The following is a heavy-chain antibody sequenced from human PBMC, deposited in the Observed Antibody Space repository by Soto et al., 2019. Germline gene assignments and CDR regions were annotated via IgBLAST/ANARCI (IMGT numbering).Heavy chain of an antibody. D-gene: IGHD3-22*01. J-gene: IGHJ4*02. CDR1: GFTFSSYA. CDR3: AKVLYYYDSSGYYYDFDY. V-gene: IGHV3-23*01. CDR2: ISGSGGST. Sequence: GGSLRLSCAASGFTFSSYAMSWVRHAPGKGLEWVSAISGSGGSTYYADSVKGRFTISRDNSKNTLYLQMNSLRAEDTAVYYCAKVLYYYDSSGYYYDFDYWGQGTLVTVSS.